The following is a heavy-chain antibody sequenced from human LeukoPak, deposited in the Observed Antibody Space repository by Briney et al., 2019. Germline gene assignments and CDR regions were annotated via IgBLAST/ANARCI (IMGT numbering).Heavy chain of an antibody. Sequence: SETLSLTCTVSGGSISNDYWCWIRQPPGKGLEWLGCFYHSEHTSYNPSLKSRVTISVDTSKNQFSLRLTSVTAADTAVYYCARHLYDSSVGTFYFDYWGQGTLVTVSS. CDR3: ARHLYDSSVGTFYFDY. J-gene: IGHJ4*02. D-gene: IGHD3-22*01. CDR1: GGSISNDY. V-gene: IGHV4-59*08. CDR2: FYHSEHT.